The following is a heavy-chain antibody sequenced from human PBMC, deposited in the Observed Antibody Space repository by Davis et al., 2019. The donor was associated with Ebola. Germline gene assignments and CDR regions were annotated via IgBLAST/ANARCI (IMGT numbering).Heavy chain of an antibody. J-gene: IGHJ4*02. V-gene: IGHV3-30-3*01. CDR3: ARSPITMIVLDY. CDR1: GFTFSSYA. D-gene: IGHD3-22*01. Sequence: PGGSLRLSCAASGFTFSSYAMHWVRQAPGKGLEWVAVISYDGSNKYYADSVKGRFTISRDNSKNTLYLQMNSLRAEDTAVYYCARSPITMIVLDYWGQGTLVTVSS. CDR2: ISYDGSNK.